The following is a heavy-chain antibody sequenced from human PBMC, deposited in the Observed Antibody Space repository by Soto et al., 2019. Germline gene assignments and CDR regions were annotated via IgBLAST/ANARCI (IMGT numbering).Heavy chain of an antibody. D-gene: IGHD6-19*01. V-gene: IGHV3-64*01. Sequence: GGSLRLSCAASGFTFSSYAMHWVRQAPGKGLEYVSAISSNGGSTYYANSVKGRFTISRDNSKNTLYLQMGSLRAEDMAVYYCARAPAVAGDFDYWGQGTLVTVSS. J-gene: IGHJ4*02. CDR2: ISSNGGST. CDR1: GFTFSSYA. CDR3: ARAPAVAGDFDY.